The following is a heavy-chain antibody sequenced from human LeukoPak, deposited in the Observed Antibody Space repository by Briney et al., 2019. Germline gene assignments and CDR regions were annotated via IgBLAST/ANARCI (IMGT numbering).Heavy chain of an antibody. J-gene: IGHJ3*02. Sequence: GGSLRLSCAASGFTFSTYAMSWVGQAPGKGLEWVAVISGSGDTTHYADSVRGRFTISRDNSKTTLYLQMNSLRAEDTAVYYCAKGDTSSWCTFDIWGQGTMVTVSS. CDR2: ISGSGDTT. D-gene: IGHD6-13*01. CDR3: AKGDTSSWCTFDI. V-gene: IGHV3-23*01. CDR1: GFTFSTYA.